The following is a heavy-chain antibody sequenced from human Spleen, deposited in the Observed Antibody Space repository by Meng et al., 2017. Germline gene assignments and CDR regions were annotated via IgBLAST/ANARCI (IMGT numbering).Heavy chain of an antibody. V-gene: IGHV4-31*03. J-gene: IGHJ5*02. Sequence: QGQLEESGPGLVKPSETLSLPCTVSGGSISSGGYFRSWIRQYPGKGLEWIGYIYYSGSTHYNPSLKSRVTISLDTSKNHFSLSLSSVTAADTAVYYCARSPVGTLSPLDPWGQGTLVTVSS. CDR3: ARSPVGTLSPLDP. CDR2: IYYSGST. D-gene: IGHD1-26*01. CDR1: GGSISSGGYF.